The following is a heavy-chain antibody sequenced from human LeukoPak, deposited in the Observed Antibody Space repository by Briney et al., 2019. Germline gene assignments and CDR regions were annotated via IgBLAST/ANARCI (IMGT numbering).Heavy chain of an antibody. CDR2: ISSSGSTI. V-gene: IGHV3-48*03. CDR1: GFTSSSYE. Sequence: GGSLRLSCAASGFTSSSYEMNWVRQAPGKGLEWVSYISSSGSTIYYADSVKGRFTISRDNAKNSLYLQMNSLRAEDTAVYYCARRYCSGGRCPNYFDYWGQGTLVTVFS. CDR3: ARRYCSGGRCPNYFDY. J-gene: IGHJ4*02. D-gene: IGHD2-15*01.